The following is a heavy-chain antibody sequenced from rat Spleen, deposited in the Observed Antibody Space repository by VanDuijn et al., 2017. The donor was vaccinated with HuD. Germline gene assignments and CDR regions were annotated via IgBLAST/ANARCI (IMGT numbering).Heavy chain of an antibody. Sequence: EVQLVESGGGLVQPGRSMKLSCAASGFTFSDYNMAWVRQAPKKGLEWVASISPSGGSTYYPDSVKGRFTISRDNAKSTQYLQMDSLRSEDTATYYGAALNYYCSGDWGQGVMVTVSS. CDR2: ISPSGGST. CDR3: AALNYYCSGD. CDR1: GFTFSDYN. D-gene: IGHD1-1*01. V-gene: IGHV5-25*01. J-gene: IGHJ2*01.